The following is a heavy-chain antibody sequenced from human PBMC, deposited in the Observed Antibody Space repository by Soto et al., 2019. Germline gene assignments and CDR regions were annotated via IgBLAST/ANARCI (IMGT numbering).Heavy chain of an antibody. J-gene: IGHJ4*02. D-gene: IGHD7-27*01. V-gene: IGHV3-23*01. CDR3: TRANWYSEY. CDR1: GFTFRNYA. CDR2: LSGSGSSI. Sequence: GGSLRLSCVASGFTFRNYAMSWVRQAPGKGLEWVSTLSGSGSSIDYADSVRGRFTISRDTSKNQISLKLSSVTAADTAVYYCTRANWYSEYWGQGTLVTVSS.